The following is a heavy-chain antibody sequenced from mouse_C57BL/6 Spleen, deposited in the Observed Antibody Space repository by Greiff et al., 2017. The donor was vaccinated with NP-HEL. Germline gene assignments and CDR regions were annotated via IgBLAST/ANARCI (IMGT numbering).Heavy chain of an antibody. Sequence: EVKVVESGGGLVKPGGSLKLSCAASGFTFSDYGMHWVRQAPEKGLEWVAYISSGSSTIYYADTVKGRFTISRDNAKNTLFLQMTSLRSEDTAMYYCARSPYSNFLWFAYWGQGTLVTVSA. J-gene: IGHJ3*01. CDR2: ISSGSSTI. V-gene: IGHV5-17*01. D-gene: IGHD2-5*01. CDR3: ARSPYSNFLWFAY. CDR1: GFTFSDYG.